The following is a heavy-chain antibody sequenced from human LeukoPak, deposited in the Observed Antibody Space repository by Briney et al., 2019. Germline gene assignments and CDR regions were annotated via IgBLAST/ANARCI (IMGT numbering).Heavy chain of an antibody. CDR1: GYTFTGYY. J-gene: IGHJ1*01. Sequence: ASVKVSCKASGYTFTGYYMHWVRQAPGQGLEWMGWINPNSGCTNYAQKFQGRVTMTRDTSISTAYMELSRLRSDEPAVYYCARASYGSSDYEFFQNWGQGTLVTVSS. CDR3: ARASYGSSDYEFFQN. CDR2: INPNSGCT. D-gene: IGHD3-22*01. V-gene: IGHV1-2*02.